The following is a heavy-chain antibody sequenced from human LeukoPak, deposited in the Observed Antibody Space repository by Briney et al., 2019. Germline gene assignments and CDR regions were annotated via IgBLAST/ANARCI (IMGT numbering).Heavy chain of an antibody. CDR3: AKDANDILTGYYSSDAFDI. V-gene: IGHV3-23*01. D-gene: IGHD3-9*01. CDR2: ISGSGGST. CDR1: GFTFSSYA. Sequence: SGGSLRLSCAASGFTFSSYAMSWVRQAPGKGLEWVSAISGSGGSTYYADSVKGRFTISRDNSKNTLYLQMNSLRAEDTAVYYRAKDANDILTGYYSSDAFDIWGQGTMVTVSS. J-gene: IGHJ3*02.